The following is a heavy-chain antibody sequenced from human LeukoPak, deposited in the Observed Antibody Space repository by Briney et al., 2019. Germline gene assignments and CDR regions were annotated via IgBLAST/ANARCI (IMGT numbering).Heavy chain of an antibody. D-gene: IGHD2-21*01. Sequence: PGGSLRLSCAASRFTFRDYAMNWVRQAPGKGLEWVSSISGSRGNTYYTDSVKGRFTISRDNSKSTLYLQMNSLRAEDTAVYYCAKGRGPGGIARAYIDYWGQGTLVIVSS. CDR1: RFTFRDYA. CDR2: ISGSRGNT. CDR3: AKGRGPGGIARAYIDY. V-gene: IGHV3-23*01. J-gene: IGHJ4*02.